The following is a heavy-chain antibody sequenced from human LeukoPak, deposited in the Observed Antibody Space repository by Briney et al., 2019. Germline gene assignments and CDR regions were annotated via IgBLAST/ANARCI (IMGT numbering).Heavy chain of an antibody. J-gene: IGHJ4*02. CDR1: GLPFSSYA. Sequence: PGGSLRLSCAASGLPFSSYAMSWVRQAPGKGLEWVSAISGSGGSTYYADSVKGRFTISRDNSKNTLYLQMNSLRAEDTAIYYCAKEKRYCSSISCYYDYCGQGTLVTVSS. CDR2: ISGSGGST. V-gene: IGHV3-23*01. D-gene: IGHD2-2*01. CDR3: AKEKRYCSSISCYYDY.